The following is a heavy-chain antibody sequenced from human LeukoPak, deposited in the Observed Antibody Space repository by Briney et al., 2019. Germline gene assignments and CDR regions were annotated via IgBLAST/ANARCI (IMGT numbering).Heavy chain of an antibody. CDR2: ISGSASST. Sequence: GGTLRLSCAASGFTFSNYAMSWVRQAPGKGLEWVSTISGSASSTYYADSVKGRFTISRDNSKNTLYLQMNSLRAEDTALYYCAKVWRGSGWFLFDYWGQGTLVTVSS. J-gene: IGHJ4*02. V-gene: IGHV3-23*01. CDR3: AKVWRGSGWFLFDY. CDR1: GFTFSNYA. D-gene: IGHD6-13*01.